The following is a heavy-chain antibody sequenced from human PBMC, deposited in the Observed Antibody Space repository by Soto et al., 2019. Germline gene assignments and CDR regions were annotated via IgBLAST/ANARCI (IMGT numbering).Heavy chain of an antibody. Sequence: QVQLVQSGAEVRKPGASVKVSCKASGYTFTSYYMHWVRQAPGQGLEWMGIINPSGGSTIYAQKLQGRVTMTRDTSTSTVYMELSSLRSEDTAVYYCAREVGYCSSTSCSNWFDPWGQGTLVTVSS. J-gene: IGHJ5*02. D-gene: IGHD2-2*01. V-gene: IGHV1-46*03. CDR3: AREVGYCSSTSCSNWFDP. CDR2: INPSGGST. CDR1: GYTFTSYY.